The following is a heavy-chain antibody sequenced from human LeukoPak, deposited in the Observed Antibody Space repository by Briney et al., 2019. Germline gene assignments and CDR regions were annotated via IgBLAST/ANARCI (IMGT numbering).Heavy chain of an antibody. J-gene: IGHJ4*02. CDR1: GIAVSGNY. D-gene: IGHD1-26*01. Sequence: PGGSLRLSCAASGIAVSGNYMSWVRQTPGKGLEWVSFISINTNTFYAASVRGRFTISRDTSKNTLLLQMNSLRDEDSAIYYCAIAQTWDGLFESWGQGTLVTASS. V-gene: IGHV3-53*01. CDR2: ISINTNT. CDR3: AIAQTWDGLFES.